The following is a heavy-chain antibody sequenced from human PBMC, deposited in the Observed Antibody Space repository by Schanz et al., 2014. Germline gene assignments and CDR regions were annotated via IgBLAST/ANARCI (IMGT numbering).Heavy chain of an antibody. V-gene: IGHV3-7*03. CDR2: IKQDESER. D-gene: IGHD7-27*01. CDR1: GFTFSTYW. CDR3: ARENLNWEAFDI. Sequence: EVQLVESGGGLVQPGGSLRLSCAASGFTFSTYWMSWVRQAPGKGLEWVANIKQDESERSYVDSVKGRFTISRDNAKNSLYLEMTSLRGEDTAVYYCARENLNWEAFDIWGQGTVVTVS. J-gene: IGHJ3*02.